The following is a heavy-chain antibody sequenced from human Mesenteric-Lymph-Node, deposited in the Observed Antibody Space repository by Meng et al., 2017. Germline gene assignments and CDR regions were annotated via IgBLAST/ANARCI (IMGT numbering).Heavy chain of an antibody. V-gene: IGHV3-33*01. D-gene: IGHD5-12*01. CDR3: ARDNYSGYEYFDY. CDR1: GFTFSSYG. J-gene: IGHJ4*02. Sequence: QGQLVESGGVVVQPGRSLRRSCAASGFTFSSYGMHWVRQAPGKGLEWVAVIWYDGSNKYYADSVKGRFTISRDNSKNTLYLQMNSLRAEDTAVYYCARDNYSGYEYFDYWGQGTLVTVSS. CDR2: IWYDGSNK.